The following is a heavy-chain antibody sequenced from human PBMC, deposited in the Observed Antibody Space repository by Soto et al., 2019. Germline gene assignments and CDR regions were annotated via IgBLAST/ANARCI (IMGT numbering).Heavy chain of an antibody. Sequence: ASVKVSCKASGYTFTNYYTHWVRQAPGQGLEWMGIINPSGGSTSYAQKFQGRVTMTRDTSTNTVYMELTSLRSEDTAAYYCARDSVASTDGMDVWGQGTTVTVSS. CDR2: INPSGGST. J-gene: IGHJ6*02. CDR3: ARDSVASTDGMDV. CDR1: GYTFTNYY. V-gene: IGHV1-46*01. D-gene: IGHD5-12*01.